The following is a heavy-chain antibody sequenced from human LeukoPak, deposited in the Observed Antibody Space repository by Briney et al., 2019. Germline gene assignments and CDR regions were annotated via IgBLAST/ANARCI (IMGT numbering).Heavy chain of an antibody. CDR1: GFAFSSYE. CDR2: ISSSVSTI. D-gene: IGHD2-2*01. CDR3: ARDRVVPAASRYYYYYGMDV. Sequence: GGSLRLSCAASGFAFSSYEVSWVRQVPGKGLEWGSYISSSVSTIYYADSVKGRFTISRDNAKNSLYLQMNSLRAEDTAVYYCARDRVVPAASRYYYYYGMDVWGKGTTVTVSS. V-gene: IGHV3-48*03. J-gene: IGHJ6*04.